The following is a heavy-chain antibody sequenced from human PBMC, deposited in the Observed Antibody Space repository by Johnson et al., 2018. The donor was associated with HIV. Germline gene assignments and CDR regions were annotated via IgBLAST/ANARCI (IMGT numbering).Heavy chain of an antibody. CDR1: GFTFSSYA. CDR3: ARDRGKAGYAFDI. Sequence: QVQLVESGGGVVQPGRSLRLSCAASGFTFSSYAIHWVRQAPGKGLEWVAVISYDGGNKYYADSVKGRFTISRDNSKNTLYLQMNSLRAEDTAVYYCARDRGKAGYAFDIWGQGTMVTVSS. D-gene: IGHD3-10*01. J-gene: IGHJ3*02. V-gene: IGHV3-30*14. CDR2: ISYDGGNK.